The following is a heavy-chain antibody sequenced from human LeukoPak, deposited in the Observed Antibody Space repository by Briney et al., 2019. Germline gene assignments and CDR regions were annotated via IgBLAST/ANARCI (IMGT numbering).Heavy chain of an antibody. V-gene: IGHV5-51*01. CDR3: ARLYRSSSGGDF. J-gene: IGHJ4*02. CDR2: IYGDESET. Sequence: GESLKISCQASGYSFTNYWIGWVRQMPGRGLEWMGIIYGDESETRYSPSFQGQVTISADKSISTAYLQWSSLKASDTAMYYCARLYRSSSGGDFWGQGTLVTVSS. CDR1: GYSFTNYW. D-gene: IGHD6-13*01.